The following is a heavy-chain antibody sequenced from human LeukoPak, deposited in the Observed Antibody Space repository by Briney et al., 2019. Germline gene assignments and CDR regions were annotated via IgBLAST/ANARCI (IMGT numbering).Heavy chain of an antibody. D-gene: IGHD7-27*01. J-gene: IGHJ4*02. V-gene: IGHV3-11*01. Sequence: PGGSLRLSCAASGFTFSDYYMSWTRQAPGKGLEWVSYISSSGSTIYYADSVKGRFTISRDNAKNSLYLQMNSLRAEDTAVYYCARAGLTGLFYFDYWGQGTLITVSS. CDR3: ARAGLTGLFYFDY. CDR1: GFTFSDYY. CDR2: ISSSGSTI.